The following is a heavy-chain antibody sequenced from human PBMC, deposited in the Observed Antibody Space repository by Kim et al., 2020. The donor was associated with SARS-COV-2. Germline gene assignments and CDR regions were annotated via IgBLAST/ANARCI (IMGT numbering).Heavy chain of an antibody. V-gene: IGHV3-15*01. J-gene: IGHJ4*02. Sequence: APVKGRFTISREDSKNTLYLQMNSLKTEDTAVYYCTTAPHQSHIAVAGDYWGQGTLVTVSS. CDR3: TTAPHQSHIAVAGDY. D-gene: IGHD6-19*01.